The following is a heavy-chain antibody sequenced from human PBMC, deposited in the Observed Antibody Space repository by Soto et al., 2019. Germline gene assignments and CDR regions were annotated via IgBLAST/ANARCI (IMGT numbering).Heavy chain of an antibody. J-gene: IGHJ6*02. Sequence: SETLSLTCAVYGGSFSGYYWSWIRQPPGKGLEWIGEINHSGSTNYNPSLKSRVTISVDTSKNQFSLKLSSVTAADTAVYYCARGLGYYYYGMDVWGQGTTVTVSS. CDR3: ARGLGYYYYGMDV. V-gene: IGHV4-34*01. CDR1: GGSFSGYY. CDR2: INHSGST.